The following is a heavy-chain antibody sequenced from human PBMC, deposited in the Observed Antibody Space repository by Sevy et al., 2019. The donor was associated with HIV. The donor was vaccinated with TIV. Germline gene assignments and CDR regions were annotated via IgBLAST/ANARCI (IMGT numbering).Heavy chain of an antibody. CDR1: RGSFTGYY. V-gene: IGHV4-34*01. Sequence: SETLSLTCAVYRGSFTGYYWSWIRQPPGKGLEWIGEINHSGSTTYNPSPKSRVTISVDKSKNQFSLRLTSVTAADTAVYYCARGVGNSYGYDPDYWGQGTLVTVSS. D-gene: IGHD5-18*01. CDR3: ARGVGNSYGYDPDY. J-gene: IGHJ4*02. CDR2: INHSGST.